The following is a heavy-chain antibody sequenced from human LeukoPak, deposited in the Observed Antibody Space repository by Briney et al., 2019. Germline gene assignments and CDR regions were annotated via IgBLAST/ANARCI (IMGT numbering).Heavy chain of an antibody. V-gene: IGHV3-23*01. Sequence: GGSLRLSCAASGFTFSSYSMNWVRQAPGKGLEWVSGISGSGFDTYYADSVKGRFTISIDNSKNTLYLQKNSLRAQDTAVYYCAKDNGWLSQDWGQGTLVTVSS. CDR3: AKDNGWLSQD. D-gene: IGHD5-12*01. J-gene: IGHJ1*01. CDR2: ISGSGFDT. CDR1: GFTFSSYS.